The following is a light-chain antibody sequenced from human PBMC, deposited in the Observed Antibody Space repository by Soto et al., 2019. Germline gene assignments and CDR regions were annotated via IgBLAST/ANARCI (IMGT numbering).Light chain of an antibody. J-gene: IGLJ2*01. Sequence: QSALTQPASVSGSPGQSITISCTGTSSDVGGYNYVSWYQQHTGKAPKLMIYAVSNRPSGVSNRFSGSKSGNTASLTISGLQAEDEADYYCTSYTSSSPYVVFGGGTKLTVL. CDR2: AVS. CDR1: SSDVGGYNY. V-gene: IGLV2-14*01. CDR3: TSYTSSSPYVV.